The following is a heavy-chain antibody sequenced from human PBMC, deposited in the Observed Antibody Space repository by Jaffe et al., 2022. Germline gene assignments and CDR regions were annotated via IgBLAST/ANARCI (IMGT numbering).Heavy chain of an antibody. Sequence: QVQLVQSGAEVKKPGASVKVSCKASGYTFTSYYMHWVRQAPGQGLEWMGIINPSGGSTSYAQKFQGRVTMTRDTSTSTVYMELSSLRSEDTAVYYCARDTGDCSGGSCYGYYYYYMDVWGKGTTVTVSS. J-gene: IGHJ6*03. V-gene: IGHV1-46*03. CDR1: GYTFTSYY. CDR3: ARDTGDCSGGSCYGYYYYYMDV. D-gene: IGHD2-15*01. CDR2: INPSGGST.